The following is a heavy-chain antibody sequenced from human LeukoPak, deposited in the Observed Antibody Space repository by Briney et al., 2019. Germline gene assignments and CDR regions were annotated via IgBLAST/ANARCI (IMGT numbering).Heavy chain of an antibody. V-gene: IGHV4-61*02. D-gene: IGHD6-19*01. CDR1: GGSISSSSYY. CDR3: ARLFPTRRRYSSGWTHKLFDH. J-gene: IGHJ5*02. CDR2: IYTSGST. Sequence: PSETLSLTCTVSGGSISSSSYYWSWIRQPAGKGLEWIGRIYTSGSTNYNPSLKSRVTISVDTPKNQFSLKLSSVTAADTAVYYCARLFPTRRRYSSGWTHKLFDHWGQGTLVTVSS.